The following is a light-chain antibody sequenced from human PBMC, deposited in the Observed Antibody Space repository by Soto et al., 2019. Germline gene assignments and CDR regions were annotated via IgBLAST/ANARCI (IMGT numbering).Light chain of an antibody. CDR1: QSISGW. V-gene: IGKV1-5*01. J-gene: IGKJ1*01. CDR3: QQYKSYSGT. Sequence: DIQMTQSPSTLSASVGDRVTIACRASQSISGWLAWYQQKPGKAPELLIYDASTLESGVPSRFSGSGSGTEFTLTISSLQPDDFATYYCQQYKSYSGTFGQGTKVEIK. CDR2: DAS.